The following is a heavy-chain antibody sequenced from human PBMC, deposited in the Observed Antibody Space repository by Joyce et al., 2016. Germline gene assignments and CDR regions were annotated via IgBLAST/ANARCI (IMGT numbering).Heavy chain of an antibody. V-gene: IGHV3-53*01. CDR2: IYSGGST. Sequence: EVQLVESGGGLIQPGGSLRLSCAASGFTVSDFYMTWVRQAAGKGLEWVSGIYSGGSTYYADYVKGRVTVSRDSSKNTLYVHMNSLRAEDTAVYYCARGRRSDFCNAYHTYYYYYMDVWGKGTTVTVSS. CDR3: ARGRRSDFCNAYHTYYYYYMDV. CDR1: GFTVSDFY. J-gene: IGHJ6*03. D-gene: IGHD3-3*01.